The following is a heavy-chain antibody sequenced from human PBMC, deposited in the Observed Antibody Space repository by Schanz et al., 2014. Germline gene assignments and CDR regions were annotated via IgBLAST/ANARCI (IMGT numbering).Heavy chain of an antibody. CDR1: GFIVRSNY. Sequence: EVQLVESGGGLVQPGGSLRLSCAVSGFIVRSNYMTWVRQAPGKGLEWVSFINTGSNYINYADSVKGRFTISRDNTKNSLFLQLNSLRADDTAVYYCARNRGSGGQNWYFDLWGRGTLVTVSS. V-gene: IGHV3-21*04. J-gene: IGHJ2*01. D-gene: IGHD1-26*01. CDR3: ARNRGSGGQNWYFDL. CDR2: INTGSNYI.